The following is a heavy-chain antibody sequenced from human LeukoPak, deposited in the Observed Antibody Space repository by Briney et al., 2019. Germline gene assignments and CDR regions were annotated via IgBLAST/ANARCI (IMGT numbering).Heavy chain of an antibody. CDR1: GYTFTGYY. J-gene: IGHJ1*01. CDR3: ARPDDYCDYGGYFQQ. V-gene: IGHV1-2*02. CDR2: INPNSGST. Sequence: APVKASLMASGYTFTGYYMHWMRQAPGQGLEWMGWINPNSGSTNSVQTSHGRRTVTRDTSISTAYIELSRLRSDDTAVYCCARPDDYCDYGGYFQQGPGSPLVTVSS. D-gene: IGHD4-17*01.